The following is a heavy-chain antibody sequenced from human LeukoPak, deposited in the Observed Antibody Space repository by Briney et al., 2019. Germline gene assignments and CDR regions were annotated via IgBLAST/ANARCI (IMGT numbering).Heavy chain of an antibody. Sequence: SETLSLTCTVSGGSISTYYWSWIRQPPGKGLEWIGYIYYSGTTNYNPSLKSRVTISLDTSKNQFSLKLSSVTAADTAVYYCARRVGGNWFDPWGQGTLVTVSS. D-gene: IGHD1-26*01. V-gene: IGHV4-59*12. J-gene: IGHJ5*02. CDR1: GGSISTYY. CDR2: IYYSGTT. CDR3: ARRVGGNWFDP.